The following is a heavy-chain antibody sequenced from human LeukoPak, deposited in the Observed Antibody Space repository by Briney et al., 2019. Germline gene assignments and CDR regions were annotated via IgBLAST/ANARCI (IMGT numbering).Heavy chain of an antibody. Sequence: GGSLRLSCAASGFTFSSYGMHWVRQAPGKGLEWVAFIRYDGSNKYYADSVKGRFTISRDNSKNTLYLQMNSLRAEDTAVYYCAKDSEFGSSWYPYYYYMDVWGKGTTVTVSS. D-gene: IGHD6-13*01. V-gene: IGHV3-30*02. CDR3: AKDSEFGSSWYPYYYYMDV. J-gene: IGHJ6*03. CDR2: IRYDGSNK. CDR1: GFTFSSYG.